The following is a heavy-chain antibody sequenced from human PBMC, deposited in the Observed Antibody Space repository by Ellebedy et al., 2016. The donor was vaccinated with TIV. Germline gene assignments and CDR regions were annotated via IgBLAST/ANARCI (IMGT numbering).Heavy chain of an antibody. V-gene: IGHV1-69*04. J-gene: IGHJ4*02. Sequence: AASVKISCKASGGTFSSYAISWVRQAPGQGLEWMGRIIPILGIANYAQKFQGRVTITADKSTSTAYMELSSLRSEDTAVYYCARDRYGRAVAGWDYWGQGTLVTVSS. D-gene: IGHD6-19*01. CDR2: IIPILGIA. CDR1: GGTFSSYA. CDR3: ARDRYGRAVAGWDY.